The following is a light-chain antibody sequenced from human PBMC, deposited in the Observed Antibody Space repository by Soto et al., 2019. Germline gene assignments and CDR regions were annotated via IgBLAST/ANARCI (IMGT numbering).Light chain of an antibody. CDR3: QQYASEPLT. Sequence: EIVLTQSPGTLSLSPGESATLSCRASQTVGKNYLAWFQHKPGQAPSLLIYDASTRATGVPDRFSGSGSGTDFTLNVSRLEPEDFAVFYCQQYASEPLTFGGGTKVEIK. V-gene: IGKV3-20*01. CDR1: QTVGKNY. J-gene: IGKJ4*01. CDR2: DAS.